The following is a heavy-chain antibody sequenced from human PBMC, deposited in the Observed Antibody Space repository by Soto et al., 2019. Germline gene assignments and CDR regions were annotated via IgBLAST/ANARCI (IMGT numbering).Heavy chain of an antibody. V-gene: IGHV1-3*01. Sequence: QVQLVKSGAEVKKPGASVKVSCKASGYNFTSYAMHWVRQAPGQRLEWMGWINAGNGNTKYSQKFQGRVTITRDTSASTAYMELSSLRSEDTAVYYCARATKVTTWGSSGMDVWGQGTTVTVSS. CDR3: ARATKVTTWGSSGMDV. CDR1: GYNFTSYA. J-gene: IGHJ6*02. D-gene: IGHD4-17*01. CDR2: INAGNGNT.